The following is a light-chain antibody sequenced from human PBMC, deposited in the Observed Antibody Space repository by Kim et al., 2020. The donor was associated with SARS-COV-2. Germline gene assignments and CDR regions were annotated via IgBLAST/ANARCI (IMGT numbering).Light chain of an antibody. V-gene: IGKV1-5*03. CDR1: QNIGNL. Sequence: LAASVGDRFTITCRASQNIGNLLAWYQQKPGKAPKLLIYKASSLERGVPSRFSGSGSGTEFTLTISSLQPDDFATYYCQQYNAYNTCGQGTKLEI. J-gene: IGKJ2*01. CDR3: QQYNAYNT. CDR2: KAS.